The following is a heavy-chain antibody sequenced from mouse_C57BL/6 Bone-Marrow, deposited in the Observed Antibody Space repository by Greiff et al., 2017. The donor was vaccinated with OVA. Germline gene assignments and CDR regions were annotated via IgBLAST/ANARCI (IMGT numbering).Heavy chain of an antibody. CDR3: ARCDLGYFDY. V-gene: IGHV1-19*01. Sequence: VQLQQSGPVLVKPGASVKMSCKASGYTFTDYYMNWVKQSPGKSLEWIGVINPYNGGTSYNQKFKGKATLTVDKSSSTAYMELNSLTSEDSAVYYCARCDLGYFDYWGQGTTLTVSS. CDR2: INPYNGGT. D-gene: IGHD2-4*01. CDR1: GYTFTDYY. J-gene: IGHJ2*01.